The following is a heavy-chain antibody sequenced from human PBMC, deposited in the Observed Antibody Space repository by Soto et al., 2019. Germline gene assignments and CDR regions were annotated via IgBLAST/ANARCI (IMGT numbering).Heavy chain of an antibody. Sequence: QPGGSRRLSCAASGFTFSSYAMSWVRQAPGKGLEWVSAISGSGGSTYYADSVKGRFTISRDNSKNTLYLQMNSRRAEDTAVYYCAKEPYRTYYFDYWGQGTLVTVSS. CDR2: ISGSGGST. D-gene: IGHD1-1*01. J-gene: IGHJ4*02. CDR3: AKEPYRTYYFDY. CDR1: GFTFSSYA. V-gene: IGHV3-23*01.